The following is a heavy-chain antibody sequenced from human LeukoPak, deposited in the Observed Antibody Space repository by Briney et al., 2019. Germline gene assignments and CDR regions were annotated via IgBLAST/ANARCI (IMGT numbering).Heavy chain of an antibody. CDR1: GFTFKTCG. CDR2: INHSGST. Sequence: GSLRLSCAPSGFTFKTCGMHWVRQAPGKGLEWIGEINHSGSTNYNPSLKSRVTISVDTSKNQFSLKLSSVTAADTAVYYCARGVPHSNPFDYWGQGTLVTVSS. J-gene: IGHJ4*02. CDR3: ARGVPHSNPFDY. D-gene: IGHD4-11*01. V-gene: IGHV4-34*01.